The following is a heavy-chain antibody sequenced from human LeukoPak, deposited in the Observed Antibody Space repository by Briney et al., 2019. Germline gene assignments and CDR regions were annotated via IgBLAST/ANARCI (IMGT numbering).Heavy chain of an antibody. V-gene: IGHV1-24*01. CDR2: FDPEDGET. Sequence: GASVKVSCKVSGYTLTELSMHWVRQAPGKGLEWMGGFDPEDGETIYAQKFRGRVTMTEDTSTDTAYMELSSVTAADTAVYYCARTSNDYGEFDVLWGQGTLVTVSS. CDR1: GYTLTELS. CDR3: ARTSNDYGEFDVL. D-gene: IGHD4-17*01. J-gene: IGHJ4*02.